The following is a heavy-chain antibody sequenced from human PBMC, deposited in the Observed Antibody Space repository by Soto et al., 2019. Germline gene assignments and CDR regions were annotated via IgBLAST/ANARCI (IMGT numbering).Heavy chain of an antibody. V-gene: IGHV3-30-3*01. CDR3: ARSVAFWSGNEPNNWFDP. CDR1: GFTFSSYA. Sequence: QVQLVESGGGVVQPGRSLRLSCAASGFTFSSYALHWVRQAPGKGLEWVAVISYDGSKKYYADSVKGRFTISRDNSKNTLYLQMNSQRVEDTAVYYCARSVAFWSGNEPNNWFDPWGQGTLVTVSS. D-gene: IGHD3-3*01. CDR2: ISYDGSKK. J-gene: IGHJ5*02.